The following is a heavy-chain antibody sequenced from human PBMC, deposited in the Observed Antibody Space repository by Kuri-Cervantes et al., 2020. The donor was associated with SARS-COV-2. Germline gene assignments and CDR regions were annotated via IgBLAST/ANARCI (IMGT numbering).Heavy chain of an antibody. D-gene: IGHD1-14*01. CDR2: MSPNSGNT. J-gene: IGHJ3*02. Sequence: ASVKVSCKASGYTFTSYDINWVRQATGQGLEWMGWMSPNSGNTGYAQKFQGRVTMTRNTSISTAYMELSSLRSEDTAVYYCATKPPGVNDAFDIWGQGTMVTVSS. CDR1: GYTFTSYD. V-gene: IGHV1-8*02. CDR3: ATKPPGVNDAFDI.